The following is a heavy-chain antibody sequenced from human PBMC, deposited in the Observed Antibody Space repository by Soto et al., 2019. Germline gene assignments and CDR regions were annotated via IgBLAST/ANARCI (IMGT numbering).Heavy chain of an antibody. D-gene: IGHD3-10*01. V-gene: IGHV4-4*02. CDR2: IFHDGTA. CDR1: GVSISSGNW. J-gene: IGHJ4*02. CDR3: ARLVYDTRLNYMYFDF. Sequence: SETLSLTCAVSGVSISSGNWWTWVRQSPQRGLEYIGEIFHDGTANYYPSFERRVAISVDASKNQFSLKLTSVTAADTAIYFCARLVYDTRLNYMYFDFWGQGTLVTVSS.